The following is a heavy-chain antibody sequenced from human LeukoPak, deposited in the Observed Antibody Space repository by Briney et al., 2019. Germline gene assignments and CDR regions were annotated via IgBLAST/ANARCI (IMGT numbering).Heavy chain of an antibody. CDR3: ARHYYDILTGTTPLDY. D-gene: IGHD3-9*01. V-gene: IGHV3-11*01. CDR1: GFTFSDYY. CDR2: ISSSCSSI. J-gene: IGHJ4*02. Sequence: GGSLRLSCAASGFTFSDYYMSWIRPAPGKGLEWVSYISSSCSSIYYADSVKGRFTISRDNAKNSLYLQMNRLRAEDTAVYYCARHYYDILTGTTPLDYWGQGTLVTVSS.